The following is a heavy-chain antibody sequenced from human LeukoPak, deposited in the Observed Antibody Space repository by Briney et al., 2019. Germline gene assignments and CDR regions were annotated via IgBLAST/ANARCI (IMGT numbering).Heavy chain of an antibody. V-gene: IGHV4-39*01. CDR3: AEGYIVATRGFDY. J-gene: IGHJ4*02. CDR1: GGSISSSSYY. CDR2: IYYSGST. Sequence: PSETLSLTCTVSGGSISSSSYYWGWIRQPPGKGLEWIGSIYYSGSTYYNPSLKSRVTISVDTSKNQFSLKLSSVTAADTAVYYCAEGYIVATRGFDYWGQGTLVTVSS. D-gene: IGHD5-12*01.